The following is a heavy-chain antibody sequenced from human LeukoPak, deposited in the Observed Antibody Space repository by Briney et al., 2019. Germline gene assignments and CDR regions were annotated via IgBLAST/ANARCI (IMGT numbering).Heavy chain of an antibody. CDR1: RGSFSGYY. D-gene: IGHD3-10*01. J-gene: IGHJ4*02. Sequence: SETLSLSCAVYRGSFSGYYWSSIRQPPGKRLGWIGEINHSGSTNYNPSLKSRVTISVDTSKNQFSLKLSFVTAAYTAIYYCARVYDSGIMDYWGQGTLVTVSS. V-gene: IGHV4-34*01. CDR3: ARVYDSGIMDY. CDR2: INHSGST.